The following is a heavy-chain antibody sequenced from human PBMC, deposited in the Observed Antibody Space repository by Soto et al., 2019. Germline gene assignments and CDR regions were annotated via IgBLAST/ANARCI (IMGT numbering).Heavy chain of an antibody. Sequence: EVQLVESGGGLVQPGGSLRLSCEASGFTFSSNGMNWVRQAPGKGLEWVSFISIGSSTINYADSVRGRFTIFRDNAKNSLYLQMNCLRDEATGVDYGATDWWVYDSDIRTHIPHLESWGQGTLVTVSS. V-gene: IGHV3-48*02. D-gene: IGHD3-22*01. J-gene: IGHJ4*02. CDR1: GFTFSSNG. CDR2: ISIGSSTI. CDR3: ATDWWVYDSDIRTHIPHLES.